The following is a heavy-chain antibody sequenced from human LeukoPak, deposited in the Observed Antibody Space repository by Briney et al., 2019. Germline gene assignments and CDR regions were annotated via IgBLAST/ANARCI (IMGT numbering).Heavy chain of an antibody. CDR2: ISAYNGNT. J-gene: IGHJ4*02. D-gene: IGHD3-10*01. CDR1: GYTFTSYG. V-gene: IGHV1-18*01. CDR3: ARDPPYYYGSGSYNPRLFDY. Sequence: AXXKVSCKASGYTFTSYGISWVRQAPGQGLEWMGWISAYNGNTNYAQKLQGRVTMTTDTSTSTAYMELRSLRSDDTAVYYCARDPPYYYGSGSYNPRLFDYWGQGTLVTVSS.